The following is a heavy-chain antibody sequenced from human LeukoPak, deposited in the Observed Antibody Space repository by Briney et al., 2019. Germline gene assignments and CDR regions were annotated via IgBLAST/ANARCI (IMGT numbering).Heavy chain of an antibody. V-gene: IGHV3-7*01. CDR3: ARDSLYTSGRHYLDY. Sequence: GGSLRLSCAASGFTFSSYWMSWVRQAPGKGLEWVANIKQDGSEKYYVDSVKGRFTISRDNAKNSLYLQMNSLRAEDTAVYYCARDSLYTSGRHYLDYWGQGTLVTVSS. CDR1: GFTFSSYW. CDR2: IKQDGSEK. D-gene: IGHD6-19*01. J-gene: IGHJ4*02.